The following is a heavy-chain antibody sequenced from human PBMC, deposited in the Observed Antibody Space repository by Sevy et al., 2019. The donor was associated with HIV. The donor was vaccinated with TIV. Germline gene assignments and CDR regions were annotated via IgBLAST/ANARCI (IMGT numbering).Heavy chain of an antibody. CDR1: GGSISSYC. J-gene: IGHJ4*02. CDR2: IYHSGST. Sequence: SETLSLTCTVSGGSISSYCWSWIRQPPGKGLEWIGYIYHSGSTNYNPSLKSRVTISVDTSKNQFSLKLSSVTAADTAVYYCAVSTYYYDSSGYPLYYFDYWGQGTLVTVSS. CDR3: AVSTYYYDSSGYPLYYFDY. V-gene: IGHV4-59*01. D-gene: IGHD3-22*01.